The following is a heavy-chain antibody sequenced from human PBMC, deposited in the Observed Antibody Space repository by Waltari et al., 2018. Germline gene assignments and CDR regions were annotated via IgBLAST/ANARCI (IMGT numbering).Heavy chain of an antibody. CDR2: INHRGST. CDR3: ARRPQKGSGSYFS. D-gene: IGHD1-26*01. V-gene: IGHV4-34*01. CDR1: GGSFSGYY. Sequence: QVQLQQWVAGLLKPSETLSLTCAVYGGSFSGYYWSWIRQPPGKGLEWIGEINHRGSTNYNPSLKSRVTRSVDTSKNQFSLKLSSVTAEDTDVYYCARRPQKGSGSYFSWGQGTLVTVSS. J-gene: IGHJ4*02.